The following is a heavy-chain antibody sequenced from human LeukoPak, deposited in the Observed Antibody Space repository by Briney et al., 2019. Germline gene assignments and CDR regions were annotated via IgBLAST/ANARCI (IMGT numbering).Heavy chain of an antibody. CDR1: GFTFSRYS. Sequence: GSLRLSCAASGFTFSRYSMNWIRQAPGKGLEWVSYISSTGSAIYYADSVKGRFTISRDNAKNSLYLQMNSLRAEGTAVYYCASFFRGYSHYYYYGMDVWGQGTTVTVSS. V-gene: IGHV3-48*04. D-gene: IGHD2-15*01. CDR2: ISSTGSAI. J-gene: IGHJ6*02. CDR3: ASFFRGYSHYYYYGMDV.